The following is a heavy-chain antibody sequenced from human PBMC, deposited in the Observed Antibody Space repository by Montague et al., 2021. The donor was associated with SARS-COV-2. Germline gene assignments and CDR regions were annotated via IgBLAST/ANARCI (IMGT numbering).Heavy chain of an antibody. D-gene: IGHD4-11*01. CDR1: GFSLSTSGMC. CDR2: IDWDDDK. CDR3: ARVTTVTYPYYYYYGMDV. J-gene: IGHJ6*02. Sequence: PALVKPTQILTLTCTFSGFSLSTSGMCVSWIRQPPGKALEWLALIDWDDDKYYSTSLKTRLTISKDTSKNQVVLTMTNMDPVDTATYYCARVTTVTYPYYYYYGMDVWGQGTTVTVSS. V-gene: IGHV2-70*01.